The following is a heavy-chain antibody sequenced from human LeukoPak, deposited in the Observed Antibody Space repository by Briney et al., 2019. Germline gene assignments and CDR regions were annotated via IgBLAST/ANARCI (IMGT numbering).Heavy chain of an antibody. V-gene: IGHV4-59*01. CDR2: IYYSGST. CDR3: ARGLLDGYTHPAAFDI. Sequence: SETLSLTRTVSGGSISSYYWSWIRQPPGKGLEWIGYIYYSGSTNYNPSLKSRVTISVDTSKNQFSLKLSSVTAADTAVYYCARGLLDGYTHPAAFDIWGQGTMVTVSS. CDR1: GGSISSYY. D-gene: IGHD5-24*01. J-gene: IGHJ3*02.